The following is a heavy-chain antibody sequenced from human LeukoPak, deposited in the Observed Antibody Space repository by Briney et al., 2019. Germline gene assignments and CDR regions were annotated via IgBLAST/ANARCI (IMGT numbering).Heavy chain of an antibody. J-gene: IGHJ4*02. Sequence: ASVKVSCKASGYTFTSYYMHWVRQAPGQGLEWMGIINPSGGSTSYAQKFQGRVTMTRDTSTSTVYMELSSLRPEDTAVYYCARDYCTNGVCYPWTDWGQGTLVTVSS. CDR2: INPSGGST. D-gene: IGHD2-8*01. CDR3: ARDYCTNGVCYPWTD. V-gene: IGHV1-46*01. CDR1: GYTFTSYY.